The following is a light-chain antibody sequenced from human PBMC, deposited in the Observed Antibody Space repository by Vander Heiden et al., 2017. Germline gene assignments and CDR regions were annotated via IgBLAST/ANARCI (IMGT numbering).Light chain of an antibody. CDR2: DDS. V-gene: IGLV3-21*02. CDR1: NIGSKS. J-gene: IGLJ2*01. CDR3: QVWESRSDHHVV. Sequence: SYVLTQPPSASVAPGQTARITCGGNNIGSKSVHWYQQKPRQATGLLVYDDSDRRSGSPGRFSCSTSGNTTTITISSVEAGEEADYYCQVWESRSDHHVVFGGGTKLTVL.